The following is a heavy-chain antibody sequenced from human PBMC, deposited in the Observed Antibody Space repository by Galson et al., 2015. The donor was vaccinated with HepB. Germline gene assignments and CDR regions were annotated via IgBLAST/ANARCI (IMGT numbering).Heavy chain of an antibody. D-gene: IGHD2-15*01. V-gene: IGHV3-7*01. CDR1: GFTFSNYW. Sequence: SLRLSCAASGFTFSNYWMNWVRQAPGKGLEWVANINQDGSEKYYVDSVKGRLTISRDNAKNSLYLQMHSLRADDTAVYYCATLSGRRSSCHPNDHYFESWGQGTLVTLSS. CDR2: INQDGSEK. J-gene: IGHJ4*02. CDR3: ATLSGRRSSCHPNDHYFES.